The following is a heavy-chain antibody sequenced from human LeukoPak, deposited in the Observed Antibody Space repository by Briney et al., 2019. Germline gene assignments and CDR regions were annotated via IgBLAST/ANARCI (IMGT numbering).Heavy chain of an antibody. CDR3: AREHVDTATVGAFDI. J-gene: IGHJ3*02. CDR2: ISAYNGNT. V-gene: IGHV1-18*01. D-gene: IGHD5-18*01. Sequence: PSVKVSCKASGYTFTSYGISWVRQAPGQGLEWMGWISAYNGNTNYAQKLQGRVTMTTDTSTSTAYMELRSLRSDDTAVYYCAREHVDTATVGAFDIWGQGTMVTVSS. CDR1: GYTFTSYG.